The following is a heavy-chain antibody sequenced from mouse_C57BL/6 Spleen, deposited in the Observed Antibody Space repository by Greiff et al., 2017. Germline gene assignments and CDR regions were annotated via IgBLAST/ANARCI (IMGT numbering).Heavy chain of an antibody. Sequence: EVKVVESGEGLVKPGGSLKLSCAASGFTFSSYAMSWVRQTPEKRLEWVAYISSGGDYIYYADTVKGRFTISRDNARNTLYLQMSSLKSEDTAMYYCTRYGYEGNWYFDVWGTGTTVTVSS. V-gene: IGHV5-9-1*02. J-gene: IGHJ1*03. CDR1: GFTFSSYA. CDR2: ISSGGDYI. D-gene: IGHD2-2*01. CDR3: TRYGYEGNWYFDV.